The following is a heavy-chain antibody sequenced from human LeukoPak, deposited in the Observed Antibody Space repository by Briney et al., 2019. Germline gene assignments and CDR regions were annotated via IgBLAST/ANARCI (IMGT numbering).Heavy chain of an antibody. Sequence: ASVKVSCKASGYTFTSYYMHWVRQAPGQGLEWMGIINPSGGSTSYAQKFQGRVTMTRDTSTSTVYMELSSLRAEDTAVYYCARGGGLRYFDWSGNWFDPWGQGTLVTVSS. D-gene: IGHD3-9*01. V-gene: IGHV1-46*01. CDR1: GYTFTSYY. CDR2: INPSGGST. J-gene: IGHJ5*02. CDR3: ARGGGLRYFDWSGNWFDP.